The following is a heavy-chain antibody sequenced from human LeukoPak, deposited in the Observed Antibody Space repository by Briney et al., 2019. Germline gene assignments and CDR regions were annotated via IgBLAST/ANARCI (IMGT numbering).Heavy chain of an antibody. D-gene: IGHD3-22*01. CDR2: INDSGGRT. CDR3: AKDRIPSSGWESDF. V-gene: IGHV3-23*01. Sequence: PGGSLRLSCAASGFTFSSYAMSWVRQAPGKGLEWVSVINDSGGRTYYADSVKGRFTISRDNSKNTLYLQMNSLRAEDTALYYCAKDRIPSSGWESDFWGQGTLVTVSS. CDR1: GFTFSSYA. J-gene: IGHJ4*02.